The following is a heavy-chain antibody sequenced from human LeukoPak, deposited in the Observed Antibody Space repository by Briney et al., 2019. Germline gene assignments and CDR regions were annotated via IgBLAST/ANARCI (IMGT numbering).Heavy chain of an antibody. D-gene: IGHD4/OR15-4a*01. J-gene: IGHJ5*02. CDR1: GGSFSGYY. CDR3: ASHADYDSNWFDP. V-gene: IGHV4-34*01. CDR2: ITHSGST. Sequence: SETLSLTCGAYGGSFSGYYWSWIRQSTGKGLEWIGEITHSGSTRYNPSLKSRVTISVDRSKNQFSLKLSSVTAADTAVYYCASHADYDSNWFDPWGQGTQVTVSS.